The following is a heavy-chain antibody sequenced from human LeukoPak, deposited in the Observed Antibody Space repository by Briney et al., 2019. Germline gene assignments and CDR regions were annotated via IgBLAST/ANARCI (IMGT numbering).Heavy chain of an antibody. D-gene: IGHD2-15*01. J-gene: IGHJ4*02. CDR3: AVGYCSGGSCFPTAY. Sequence: ASVKVSRKASGYTFTSYGISWVRQAPGQGLEWMGWISAYNGNTNYAQKLQGRVTMTTDTSTSTAYMELRSLRSDDTAVYYCAVGYCSGGSCFPTAYWGQGTLVTVSS. CDR2: ISAYNGNT. CDR1: GYTFTSYG. V-gene: IGHV1-18*01.